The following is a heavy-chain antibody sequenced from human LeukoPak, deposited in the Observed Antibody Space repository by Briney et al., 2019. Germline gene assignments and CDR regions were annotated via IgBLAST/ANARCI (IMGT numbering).Heavy chain of an antibody. J-gene: IGHJ4*02. V-gene: IGHV3-23*01. Sequence: GGSLRLSCAASGFTFSSYAMSWVRQAPGKGLEWVSAISGSGGSTYYADSVKGRFTISRDNSKNTLYLQMNSLRAEDTAVYYCAKDRFYCSGGSCYLLYEMDYWGQGTLVTVSS. CDR1: GFTFSSYA. CDR2: ISGSGGST. CDR3: AKDRFYCSGGSCYLLYEMDY. D-gene: IGHD2-15*01.